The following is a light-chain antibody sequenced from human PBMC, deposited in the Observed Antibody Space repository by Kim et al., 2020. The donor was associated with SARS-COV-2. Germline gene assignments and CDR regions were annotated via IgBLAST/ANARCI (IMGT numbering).Light chain of an antibody. J-gene: IGLJ1*01. V-gene: IGLV2-23*02. CDR2: EVS. CDR1: SSDVGSYNL. Sequence: GQSITIFCTGTSSDVGSYNLVSWYQQHPGKAPKLMIYEVSKRPSGVSNRFSGSKSGNTASLTISGLQAEDEADYYCCSYAGSSTYVFGIGTKVTVL. CDR3: CSYAGSSTYV.